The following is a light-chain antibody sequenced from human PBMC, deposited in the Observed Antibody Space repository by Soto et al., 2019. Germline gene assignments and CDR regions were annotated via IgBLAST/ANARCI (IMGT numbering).Light chain of an antibody. Sequence: QSVLTQSPSASGTPGQRVSISCSGSSSNIGSNTVSWYQHVPGTAPKLLIYSNDQRPSAVPGRFSGSKSGSSASLAISGLQSEDEADYYCAVWDDSLSGYVFGTGTKLTVL. CDR3: AVWDDSLSGYV. V-gene: IGLV1-44*01. CDR2: SND. J-gene: IGLJ1*01. CDR1: SSNIGSNT.